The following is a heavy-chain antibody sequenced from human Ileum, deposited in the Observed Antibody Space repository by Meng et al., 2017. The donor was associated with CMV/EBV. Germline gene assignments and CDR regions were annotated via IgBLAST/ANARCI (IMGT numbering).Heavy chain of an antibody. CDR1: SASISPYY. Sequence: QAHLRESGPGLVKRSETLSLTCTVSSASISPYYWNWIRPPAGKGLEWIGRIYTGGTTDYNPSLKSRVTMSVDTSKNQFFLNLSSVTAADTAVYYCARGQTVRGFEYWGLGILVTVSS. D-gene: IGHD3-10*01. V-gene: IGHV4-4*07. CDR2: IYTGGTT. CDR3: ARGQTVRGFEY. J-gene: IGHJ4*02.